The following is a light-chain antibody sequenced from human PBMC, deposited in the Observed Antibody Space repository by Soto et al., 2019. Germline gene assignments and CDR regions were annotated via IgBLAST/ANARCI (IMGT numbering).Light chain of an antibody. V-gene: IGKV3-20*01. J-gene: IGKJ3*01. CDR2: GAS. Sequence: EIVLTQSPGTLSLSPGESATLSCRASQSVSSSYLAWYQQKPGQAPRLLIYGASSRATGIPDRFSGSGSGTDFTITISRLEPEDFAVYYCQQYGSSPLFTFGPGTKVDIK. CDR1: QSVSSSY. CDR3: QQYGSSPLFT.